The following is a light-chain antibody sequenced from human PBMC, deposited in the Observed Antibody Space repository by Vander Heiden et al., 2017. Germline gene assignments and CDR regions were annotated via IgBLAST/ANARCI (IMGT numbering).Light chain of an antibody. V-gene: IGKV1-39*01. CDR1: QSIASF. J-gene: IGKJ2*01. CDR2: DAS. Sequence: DIQMTQSPSSLSASVGDRVTITCRASQSIASFLNWYQQKPGKAPNLLIYDASTLQSGVPSRFTAIGSGTDFTLNISSLQPEDFATYYCQQSYTIPLTFGQGTKLEIK. CDR3: QQSYTIPLT.